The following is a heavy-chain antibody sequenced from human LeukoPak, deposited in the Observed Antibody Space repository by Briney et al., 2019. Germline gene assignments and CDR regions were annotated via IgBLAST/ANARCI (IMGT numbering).Heavy chain of an antibody. J-gene: IGHJ4*02. V-gene: IGHV5-51*01. CDR3: ARLYDILTGNSFDF. Sequence: GESLKISCKGSGYSFSSYWIGWVRQMPGKGLEWVGIIYPGDSDTRYSPSFEGQVTISADKSISTAYLQWSSLKASDTAMYYWARLYDILTGNSFDFWGQGTLVTVSS. CDR1: GYSFSSYW. CDR2: IYPGDSDT. D-gene: IGHD3-9*01.